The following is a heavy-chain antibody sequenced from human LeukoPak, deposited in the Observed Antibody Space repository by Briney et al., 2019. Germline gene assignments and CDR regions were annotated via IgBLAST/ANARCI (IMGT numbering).Heavy chain of an antibody. V-gene: IGHV1-69*06. CDR1: GGTFSSYA. D-gene: IGHD2-2*01. J-gene: IGHJ6*04. CDR3: ARLVVVPAPSKYGMDV. CDR2: IIPIFGTA. Sequence: SVKVSWTASGGTFSSYAISWVRQAPGQGLEWMGGIIPIFGTANYAQKFQGRVTITADKSTSTAYMELSSLRSEDTAVYYCARLVVVPAPSKYGMDVWGKGTTVTVSS.